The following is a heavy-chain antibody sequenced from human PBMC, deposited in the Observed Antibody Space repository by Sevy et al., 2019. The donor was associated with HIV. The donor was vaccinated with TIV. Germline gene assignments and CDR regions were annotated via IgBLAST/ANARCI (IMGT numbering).Heavy chain of an antibody. CDR1: GGSISNYY. Sequence: SETLSLTCTVSGGSISNYYWSWIRQPPGKGLEWIGYIYYSGSTNYNPSLKSRVTISVDTSKNQFSLKLSSVTAADTAVYYCARERQLVLDNWGQGTLVTVSS. J-gene: IGHJ4*02. V-gene: IGHV4-59*01. CDR3: ARERQLVLDN. CDR2: IYYSGST. D-gene: IGHD6-13*01.